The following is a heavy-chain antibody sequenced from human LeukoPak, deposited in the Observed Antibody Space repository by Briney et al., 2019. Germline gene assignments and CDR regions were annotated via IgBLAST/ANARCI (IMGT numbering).Heavy chain of an antibody. V-gene: IGHV3-33*01. J-gene: IGHJ4*01. CDR1: GFTFSRFG. Sequence: GGSLRLSCAASGFTFSRFGMHWVRQAPGKGLEWEAVIWFDGSSTYYADSVKGRFTISRDNSKNMLYLQMNSLRVEDTAVYFCARDSAPYCGGDCYFDYWGHGTLVTVSS. CDR2: IWFDGSST. CDR3: ARDSAPYCGGDCYFDY. D-gene: IGHD2-21*02.